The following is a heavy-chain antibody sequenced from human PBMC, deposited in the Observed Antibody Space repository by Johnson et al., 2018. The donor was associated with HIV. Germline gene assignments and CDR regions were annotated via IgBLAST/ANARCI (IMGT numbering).Heavy chain of an antibody. J-gene: IGHJ3*02. CDR1: ASGSAFTFSAFA. CDR3: GKAFWVSDILGGNRTDAFDI. CDR2: ISDSGGNT. D-gene: IGHD2/OR15-2a*01. Sequence: VQLVESGGGFVQPGGSLRLSCAASASGSAFTFSAFAMSWVRQAPGKGLECVSSISDSGGNTYYADSVKGRFTISRDNSKNTLSLQMNSLRAEDTAVYFCGKAFWVSDILGGNRTDAFDIWGQGTMVAVSS. V-gene: IGHV3-23*04.